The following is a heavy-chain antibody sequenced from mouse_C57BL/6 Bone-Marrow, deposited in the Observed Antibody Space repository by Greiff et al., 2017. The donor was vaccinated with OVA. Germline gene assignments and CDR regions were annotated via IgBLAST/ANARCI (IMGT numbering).Heavy chain of an antibody. Sequence: EVQLQQSGPVLVKPGASVKMSCKASGYTFTDYYMNWVKQSHGKSLEWIGVINPYNGGTSYNQKFKGKATLTVDKSSSTAYMELNSLTSEDSAVYYCARRVYGFPFRYFDVWGTGTTVTVSS. V-gene: IGHV1-19*01. CDR1: GYTFTDYY. CDR2: INPYNGGT. CDR3: ARRVYGFPFRYFDV. D-gene: IGHD1-1*01. J-gene: IGHJ1*03.